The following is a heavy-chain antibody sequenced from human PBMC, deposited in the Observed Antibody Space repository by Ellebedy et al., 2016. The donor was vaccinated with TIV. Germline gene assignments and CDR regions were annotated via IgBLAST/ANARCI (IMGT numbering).Heavy chain of an antibody. CDR1: GFTFTTYV. CDR2: ISGGGGAT. V-gene: IGHV3-23*01. J-gene: IGHJ4*02. CDR3: ARDLSSAKTFDY. D-gene: IGHD6-19*01. Sequence: GGSLRLSCAASGFTFTTYVMNWVRQAAGKGLEWVSAISGGGGATYYADSVKGRFTISSDNAKNTLYLQMNSLRAEDTAVYYCARDLSSAKTFDYWGQGTLVTVSS.